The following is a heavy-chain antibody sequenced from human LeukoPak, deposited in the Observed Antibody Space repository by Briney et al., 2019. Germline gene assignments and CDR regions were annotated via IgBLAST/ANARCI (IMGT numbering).Heavy chain of an antibody. V-gene: IGHV1-3*01. CDR3: ARGMRTPNAYIFMDV. Sequence: ASVKVSCKASGYTFTSYAMHWVRQAPGQRLEWMGWINAGNGNTKYSQKFQGRVTITRDTSASTAYMELSSLRSEDTAVYYCARGMRTPNAYIFMDVWGKGTTVTVSS. CDR1: GYTFTSYA. J-gene: IGHJ6*03. D-gene: IGHD5-24*01. CDR2: INAGNGNT.